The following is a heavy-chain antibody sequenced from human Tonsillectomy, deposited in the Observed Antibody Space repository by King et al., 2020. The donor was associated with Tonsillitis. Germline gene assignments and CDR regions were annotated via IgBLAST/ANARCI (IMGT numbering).Heavy chain of an antibody. D-gene: IGHD5-12*01. Sequence: EVQLVESGAEVKKPGESLKISCKGSGYNFTNYWIGWVRQMPGKGLEWLGIIYPGDSDSRYRPSFQGQVTISADKSLHTAYLQWSSLKAPDTALYYCAKSWATPPGPDYRIDVWGPGTTGPLSS. J-gene: IGHJ6*02. V-gene: IGHV5-51*01. CDR1: GYNFTNYW. CDR2: IYPGDSDS. CDR3: AKSWATPPGPDYRIDV.